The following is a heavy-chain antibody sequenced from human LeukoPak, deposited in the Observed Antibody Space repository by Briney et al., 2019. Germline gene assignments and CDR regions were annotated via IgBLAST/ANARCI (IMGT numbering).Heavy chain of an antibody. Sequence: PGRSLRLPCAASGFTLDDYAMHWVRQAPGKGLEWVSGISWNSGSIGYADSVKGRFTISRDNAKNSLYLQMNSLRAEDTALYYCAKDLRYGSGSYCFDYWGQGTLVTVSS. CDR3: AKDLRYGSGSYCFDY. J-gene: IGHJ4*02. D-gene: IGHD3-10*01. CDR1: GFTLDDYA. V-gene: IGHV3-9*01. CDR2: ISWNSGSI.